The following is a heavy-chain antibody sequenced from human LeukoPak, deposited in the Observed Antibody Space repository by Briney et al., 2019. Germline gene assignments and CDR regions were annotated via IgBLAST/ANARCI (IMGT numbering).Heavy chain of an antibody. Sequence: SETLSLTCAVYGESFSGFYWSWIRQPPGKGLEWIGEINHSESTNYNPSLKSRVTISVDTSKNQFSLKLNSVTAADTAVYYCARGVLGRRGRDRLHNDYWGQGSLVTVSS. CDR3: ARGVLGRRGRDRLHNDY. CDR1: GESFSGFY. V-gene: IGHV4-34*01. J-gene: IGHJ4*02. CDR2: INHSEST. D-gene: IGHD2-8*01.